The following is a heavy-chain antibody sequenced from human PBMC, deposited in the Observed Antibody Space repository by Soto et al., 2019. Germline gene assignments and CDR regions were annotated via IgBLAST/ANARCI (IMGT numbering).Heavy chain of an antibody. Sequence: QVQLVQSGAEVKKPGASVKVSCKASGYTFTSYGITWVRQAPGQGLEWMGWISAYNGNTNYAQKLQGRVTMTTDTSASTAYMELRSGRSDDPAVYYCARVSLVTAAMGAGGAFDIWGQGTMVTVSS. CDR1: GYTFTSYG. CDR2: ISAYNGNT. V-gene: IGHV1-18*01. CDR3: ARVSLVTAAMGAGGAFDI. D-gene: IGHD2-2*01. J-gene: IGHJ3*02.